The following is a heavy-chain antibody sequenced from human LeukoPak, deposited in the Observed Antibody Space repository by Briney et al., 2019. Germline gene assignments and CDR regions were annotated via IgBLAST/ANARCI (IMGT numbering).Heavy chain of an antibody. D-gene: IGHD3-22*01. CDR2: INPNSGGT. J-gene: IGHJ4*02. CDR3: ARDVRTYYYDSSGYGY. V-gene: IGHV1-2*02. CDR1: GYIFTGYY. Sequence: GASVKVSCKASGYIFTGYYMHWVRQAPGQGLEWMGWINPNSGGTNYAQKFQGRVTMTRDTSISTAYMELSRLRSDDTAVYYCARDVRTYYYDSSGYGYWGQATLVTVSS.